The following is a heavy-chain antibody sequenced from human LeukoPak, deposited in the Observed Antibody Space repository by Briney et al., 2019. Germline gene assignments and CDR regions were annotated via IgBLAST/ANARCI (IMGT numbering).Heavy chain of an antibody. CDR3: ARDTPAYYYDSSGYISFDY. CDR2: IYYSGST. J-gene: IGHJ4*02. Sequence: SETLSLTCTVSGGSISSSSYCWGWIRQPPGKGLEWIGSIYYSGSTYYNPSLKSRVTISVDTSKNQFSLKLSSVTAADTAVYYCARDTPAYYYDSSGYISFDYWGQGTLVTVSS. V-gene: IGHV4-39*07. CDR1: GGSISSSSYC. D-gene: IGHD3-22*01.